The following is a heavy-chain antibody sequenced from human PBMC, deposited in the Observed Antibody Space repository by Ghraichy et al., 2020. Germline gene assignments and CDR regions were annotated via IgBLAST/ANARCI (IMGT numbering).Heavy chain of an antibody. Sequence: GGSLRLTCAASGLIFSDAWMSWVRQAPGRGLEWVGRIKTRSSGGTTDYAAPVKGRFTISRDDYEKTLYLQMNGLKTDDTGVYYGTTLSMTVTHGGDYWGRGTLGPVSS. J-gene: IGHJ4*02. D-gene: IGHD4-17*01. CDR3: TTLSMTVTHGGDY. CDR2: IKTRSSGGTT. CDR1: GLIFSDAW. V-gene: IGHV3-15*01.